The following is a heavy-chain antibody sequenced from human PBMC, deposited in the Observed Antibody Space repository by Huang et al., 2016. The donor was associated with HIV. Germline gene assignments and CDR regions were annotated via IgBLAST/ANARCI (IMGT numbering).Heavy chain of an antibody. J-gene: IGHJ4*02. V-gene: IGHV3-30*18. CDR3: AKGGSAAAVLDF. CDR2: ISYDAKTK. Sequence: QVQLVESGGGVVQPGRSLRISCAASGFTFSSYGMDWVRQATGKGLEWVAVISYDAKTKYYADSVKGRFSISRDNSKTTVYLQLNSLRLEDTAVYYCAKGGSAAAVLDFWGQGTLVTVSS. D-gene: IGHD6-13*01. CDR1: GFTFSSYG.